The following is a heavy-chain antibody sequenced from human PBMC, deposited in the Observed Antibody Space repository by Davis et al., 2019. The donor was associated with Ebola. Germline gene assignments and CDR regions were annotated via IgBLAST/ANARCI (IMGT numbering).Heavy chain of an antibody. CDR3: ARDYDILTGLGY. Sequence: SVKVSCKASGGTFSSYAISWVRQAPGQGLEWMGGIIPIFGTANYAQKFQGRVTITADESTSTAYMELRSLRSDDTAVYYCARDYDILTGLGYWGQGTLVTVSS. CDR2: IIPIFGTA. J-gene: IGHJ4*02. D-gene: IGHD3-9*01. CDR1: GGTFSSYA. V-gene: IGHV1-69*13.